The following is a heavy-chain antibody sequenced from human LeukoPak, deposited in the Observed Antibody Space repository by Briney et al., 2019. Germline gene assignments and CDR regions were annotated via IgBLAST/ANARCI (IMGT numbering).Heavy chain of an antibody. CDR2: ISAYNGNT. Sequence: ASVKVSCKASGYTFTSYGISWVRQAPGQGLEWMGWISAYNGNTNYAQKLQGRVTMTTDTFTSTAYMELRSLRSDDTAVYYCARVSDIVVVVAATGWFDPWGQGTLVTVSS. CDR1: GYTFTSYG. J-gene: IGHJ5*02. V-gene: IGHV1-18*01. CDR3: ARVSDIVVVVAATGWFDP. D-gene: IGHD2-15*01.